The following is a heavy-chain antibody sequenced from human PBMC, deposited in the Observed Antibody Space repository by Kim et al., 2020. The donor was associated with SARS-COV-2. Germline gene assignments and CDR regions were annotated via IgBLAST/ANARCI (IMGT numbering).Heavy chain of an antibody. CDR1: GSSITNEDYF. Sequence: SETLSLTCIVSGSSITNEDYFWTWVRQPAGKGLEWVGRIDVRGKTYYNPTLRSRVTISVDTSKNQFSLNLYSVTAADTAVYHCTTVESVGGYGSIDYWGQGTLVPVSS. CDR3: TTVESVGGYGSIDY. V-gene: IGHV4-61*02. CDR2: IDVRGKT. J-gene: IGHJ4*02. D-gene: IGHD3-10*01.